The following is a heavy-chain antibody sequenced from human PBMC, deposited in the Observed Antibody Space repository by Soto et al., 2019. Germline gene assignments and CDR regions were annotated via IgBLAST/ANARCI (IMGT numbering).Heavy chain of an antibody. D-gene: IGHD2-8*01. CDR2: IYYSGST. V-gene: IGHV4-59*01. CDR3: ARRYGVNFDY. Sequence: QVQLQESGPELVKLSETLSLTCTVSGGSISSYYWSWIRQPPGKGLEWIGYIYYSGSTNYKPSLKSPVTVSVDRSKYQFSLTLTSVTAADTAVYYCARRYGVNFDYWGKGTLVTVSS. CDR1: GGSISSYY. J-gene: IGHJ4*02.